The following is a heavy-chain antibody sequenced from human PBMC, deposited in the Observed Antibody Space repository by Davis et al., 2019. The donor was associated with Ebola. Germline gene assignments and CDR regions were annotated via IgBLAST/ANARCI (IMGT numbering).Heavy chain of an antibody. V-gene: IGHV3-7*01. CDR2: IKEDGSEK. CDR3: ARDCFHDVLIGNMCYFDS. Sequence: PGGSLRLSCAASGFTFRSYWMSWVRQAPGKGLEWVAKIKEDGSEKLEVDSVKGRFTISRDNAKRSLDLQMNSLRAEDTAVYYCARDCFHDVLIGNMCYFDSWGQGTLVTVSS. D-gene: IGHD3-9*01. J-gene: IGHJ4*02. CDR1: GFTFRSYW.